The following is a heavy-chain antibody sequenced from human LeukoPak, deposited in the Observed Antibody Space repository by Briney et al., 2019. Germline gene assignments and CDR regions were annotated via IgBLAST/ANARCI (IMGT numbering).Heavy chain of an antibody. J-gene: IGHJ4*02. D-gene: IGHD6-13*01. CDR2: INPSGGST. V-gene: IGHV1-46*01. Sequence: ASVKVSCKASGYTFTSYYMHWVRQAPGQWLEWMGIINPSGGSTSYAQKFQGRVTMTRDTSTSTVYMELSSLRSEDTAVYYCARDPQGGQQLVYCDYWGQGTLVTVSS. CDR1: GYTFTSYY. CDR3: ARDPQGGQQLVYCDY.